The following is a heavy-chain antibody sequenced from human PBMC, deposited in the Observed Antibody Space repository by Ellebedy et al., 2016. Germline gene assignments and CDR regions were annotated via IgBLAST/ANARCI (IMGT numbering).Heavy chain of an antibody. CDR1: GGSVSSDSYF. CDR2: IYYNGRT. J-gene: IGHJ4*02. V-gene: IGHV4-39*01. Sequence: SETLSLTCTVSGGSVSSDSYFWGWIRQPPGKGLEWIGNIYYNGRTDYHWSLESRVTISVDTSNNQFSLKLISVTAADTAVYYCARQRWEQLVEVPRHRWEQLLVAPYYFDYWGQGALVTVSS. CDR3: ARQRWEQLVEVPRHRWEQLLVAPYYFDY. D-gene: IGHD6-13*01.